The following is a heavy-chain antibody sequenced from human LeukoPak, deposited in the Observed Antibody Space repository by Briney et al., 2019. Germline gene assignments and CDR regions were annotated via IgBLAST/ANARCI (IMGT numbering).Heavy chain of an antibody. Sequence: GASVKVSCKASGYTFTGYYMHWVRQAPGQGLEWMGGIIPIFGTANYAQKFQGRVTITADESTSTAYMELSSLRSEDTAVYYCARHGSSWYEGWFDPWGQGTLVTVSS. V-gene: IGHV1-69*13. CDR2: IIPIFGTA. J-gene: IGHJ5*02. CDR3: ARHGSSWYEGWFDP. CDR1: GYTFTGYY. D-gene: IGHD6-13*01.